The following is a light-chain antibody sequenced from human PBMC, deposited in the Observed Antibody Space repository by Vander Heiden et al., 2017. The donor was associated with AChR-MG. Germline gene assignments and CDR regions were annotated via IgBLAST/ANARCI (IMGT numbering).Light chain of an antibody. Sequence: EIALTQSPTTLSLSPGERATLSCRASQSVGTSLAGYQQKPGRAPRLLIYDASNRATGIPARCSGSGSGTDVTLAISSLEPEDAAVYYCQQRSKWPPTFGGGTKVEIK. J-gene: IGKJ4*02. CDR1: QSVGTS. V-gene: IGKV3-11*01. CDR2: DAS. CDR3: QQRSKWPPT.